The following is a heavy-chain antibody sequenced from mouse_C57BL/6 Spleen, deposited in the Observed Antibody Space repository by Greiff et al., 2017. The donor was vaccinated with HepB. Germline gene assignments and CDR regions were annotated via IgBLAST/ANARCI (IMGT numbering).Heavy chain of an antibody. D-gene: IGHD2-4*01. Sequence: EVKLVESGEGLVKPGGSLKLSCAASGFTFSSYAMSWVRQTPEKRLEWVAYISSGGDYIYYADTVKGRFTISRDNARNTLYLQMSSLKSEDTAMYYCTRYYDYDEYYYAMDYWGQGTSVTVSS. CDR3: TRYYDYDEYYYAMDY. V-gene: IGHV5-9-1*02. CDR1: GFTFSSYA. CDR2: ISSGGDYI. J-gene: IGHJ4*01.